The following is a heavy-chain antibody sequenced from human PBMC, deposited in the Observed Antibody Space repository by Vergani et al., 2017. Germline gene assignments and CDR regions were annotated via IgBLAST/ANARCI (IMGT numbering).Heavy chain of an antibody. CDR3: AKASDILTGYYDY. CDR1: GFTFDDYA. J-gene: IGHJ4*02. CDR2: ISWNSGSI. V-gene: IGHV3-9*01. Sequence: EVQLVESGGGLVQPGRSLGLSCAASGFTFDDYAMHWVRQAPGKGLEWVSGISWNSGSIGYADSVKGRFTISRDNAKNSLYLQMNSLRAEDTALYYCAKASDILTGYYDYWGQGTLVTVSS. D-gene: IGHD3-9*01.